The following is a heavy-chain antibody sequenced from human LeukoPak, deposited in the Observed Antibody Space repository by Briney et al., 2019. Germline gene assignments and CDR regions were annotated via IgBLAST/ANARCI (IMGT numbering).Heavy chain of an antibody. CDR1: GFTFSSYA. CDR2: ISSGGNDK. D-gene: IGHD5-12*01. CDR3: ARGPSGYHNT. Sequence: GGSLRLSCVASGFTFSSYAMHWVRQAPGKGLEWVAVISSGGNDKHYTDSVKGRFTIDRDSSKNTLYLQMNSLRAEDTAVYYCARGPSGYHNTGGQGTLVTVSS. V-gene: IGHV3-30*14. J-gene: IGHJ4*02.